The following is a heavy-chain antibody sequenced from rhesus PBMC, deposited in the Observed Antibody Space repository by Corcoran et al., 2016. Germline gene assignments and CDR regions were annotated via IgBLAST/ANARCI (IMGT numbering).Heavy chain of an antibody. J-gene: IGHJ4*01. CDR2: IYGSGGST. V-gene: IGHV4-93*01. D-gene: IGHD1-1-1*01. CDR1: GGAISSSNW. Sequence: QVQLQESGPAVVKPSETLSLTCAVSGGAISSSNWRGWIRPSHGKGLEWIGGIYGSGGSTEYNPSLKSRVTISKDTSKNQFSLKLSSVTAADTAVYYCARYSWNYLVDYWGQGVLVTVSS. CDR3: ARYSWNYLVDY.